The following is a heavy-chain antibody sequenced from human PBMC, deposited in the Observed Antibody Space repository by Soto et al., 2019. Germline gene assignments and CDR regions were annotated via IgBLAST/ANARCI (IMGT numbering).Heavy chain of an antibody. CDR2: ISYDGSNK. Sequence: RGGSLRLSCAAPGFTFSSYGMHWVRQAPGKGLEWVAVISYDGSNKYYADSVKGRFTISRDNSKNTLYLQMNSLRAEDTAVYYCAKSLYSSSWVNWFDPWGQGTLVTVSS. CDR3: AKSLYSSSWVNWFDP. D-gene: IGHD6-13*01. CDR1: GFTFSSYG. V-gene: IGHV3-30*18. J-gene: IGHJ5*02.